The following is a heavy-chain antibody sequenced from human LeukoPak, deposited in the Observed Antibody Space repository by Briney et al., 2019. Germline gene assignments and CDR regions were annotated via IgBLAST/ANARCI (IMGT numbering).Heavy chain of an antibody. D-gene: IGHD2-15*01. J-gene: IGHJ4*02. CDR2: INHSGST. CDR3: ARIPQRAGYCTSGTCSYYFDY. V-gene: IGHV4-34*01. Sequence: PSETLPLTCAVYGGSFSGYYWSWIRQPPGKGLEWIGEINHSGSTNYNPSLKSRVTISVDTSKNQFSLKLSSVTAADTAVYYCARIPQRAGYCTSGTCSYYFDYWGQGTLLTVSS. CDR1: GGSFSGYY.